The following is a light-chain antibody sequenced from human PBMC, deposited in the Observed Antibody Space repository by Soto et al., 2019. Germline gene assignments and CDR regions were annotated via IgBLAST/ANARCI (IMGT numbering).Light chain of an antibody. Sequence: QSALTQPASVSGYPGQSITISCTGTSSDVGGYSYVSWYQQHPGKAPKLLMYDVSYRPSGVSNRFSGSKSVNTASLPISGLQPEDEADYSCITYPSSSTLVVVGGGTNRTV. CDR3: ITYPSSSTLVV. CDR1: SSDVGGYSY. V-gene: IGLV2-14*01. J-gene: IGLJ2*01. CDR2: DVS.